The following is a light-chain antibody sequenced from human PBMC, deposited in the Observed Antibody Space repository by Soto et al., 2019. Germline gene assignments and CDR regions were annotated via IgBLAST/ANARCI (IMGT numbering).Light chain of an antibody. Sequence: QSVLTQPPSASGTPGQRVIISCSGTSSNIGSNYFYWYQHLQGTAPKLLIILNNQRPSAVADRFSGSKSGTTASLATGGLRSEEEDHYYCARWDDDLSGSWVFGGGTKVTVL. CDR3: ARWDDDLSGSWV. CDR2: LNN. V-gene: IGLV1-47*01. J-gene: IGLJ3*02. CDR1: SSNIGSNY.